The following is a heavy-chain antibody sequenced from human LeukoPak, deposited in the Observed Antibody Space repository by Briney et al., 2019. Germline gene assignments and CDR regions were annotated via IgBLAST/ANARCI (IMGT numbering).Heavy chain of an antibody. Sequence: SETLSLTCAVYGGSFSSYYWSWIRQPPGKGLEWIGYIYYSGSTNYNPSLKSRVTISVDTSKNQFSLKLSSVTAADTAVYYCAREWSYGYYFDYWGQGTLVTVSS. CDR2: IYYSGST. CDR3: AREWSYGYYFDY. D-gene: IGHD2-15*01. CDR1: GGSFSSYY. J-gene: IGHJ4*02. V-gene: IGHV4-59*01.